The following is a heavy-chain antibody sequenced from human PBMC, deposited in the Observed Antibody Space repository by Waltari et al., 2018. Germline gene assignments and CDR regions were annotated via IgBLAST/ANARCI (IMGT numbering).Heavy chain of an antibody. CDR2: INSDGSST. J-gene: IGHJ3*02. CDR1: GFPFSSYW. Sequence: EVQLVESGGGLIQPGGSLRLSCAASGFPFSSYWMQWVRQAPGKGLVWVARINSDGSSTSNADSVKGRFTISRDNAKNTLYLQMNSLRAEDTAMYYCASGNSHAFDIWGQGTMVTVSS. V-gene: IGHV3-74*01. D-gene: IGHD1-7*01. CDR3: ASGNSHAFDI.